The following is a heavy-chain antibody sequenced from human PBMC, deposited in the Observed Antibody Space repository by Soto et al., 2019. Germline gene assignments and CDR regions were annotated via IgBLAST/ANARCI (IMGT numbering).Heavy chain of an antibody. Sequence: SVKVCCKASGGAFSSYAISWLRQTPGQGLGWMGGIIPIFGTANYAQKFQGRVTITADESTSTAYMELSSLRSEDTAVYYCAREGGTTFVFLDVWGQGTTVTVSS. J-gene: IGHJ6*02. CDR2: IIPIFGTA. CDR3: AREGGTTFVFLDV. V-gene: IGHV1-69*13. CDR1: GGAFSSYA. D-gene: IGHD3-16*01.